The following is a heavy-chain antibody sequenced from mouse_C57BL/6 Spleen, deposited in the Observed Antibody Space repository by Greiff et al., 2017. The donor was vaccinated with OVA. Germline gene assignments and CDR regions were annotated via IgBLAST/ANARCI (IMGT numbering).Heavy chain of an antibody. Sequence: VQLQQSGAELVKPGASVKLSCKASGYTFTEYTLHCVKQRSGQGLEWIGWFYPGCGSIKYNEKFKDKDRLTTDKSSSTVYMEMSRLTSEDAAVYFCARHEEGAMDYWGQGTSVTVSS. CDR2: FYPGCGSI. CDR3: ARHEEGAMDY. J-gene: IGHJ4*01. CDR1: GYTFTEYT. V-gene: IGHV1-62-2*01.